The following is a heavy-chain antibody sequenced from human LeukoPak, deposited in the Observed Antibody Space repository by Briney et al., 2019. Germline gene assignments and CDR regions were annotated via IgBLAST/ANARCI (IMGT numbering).Heavy chain of an antibody. Sequence: GGSLRLSCAASGFTFSGYYMHWVRQAPGKGLEWVANIKQDGSEKYYVDSVKGRFTISRDNAKNSLYLQMNSLRAEDTAVYYCAREAHADFDYWGQGTLVTVSS. CDR3: AREAHADFDY. D-gene: IGHD2-8*01. CDR1: GFTFSGYY. V-gene: IGHV3-7*01. J-gene: IGHJ4*02. CDR2: IKQDGSEK.